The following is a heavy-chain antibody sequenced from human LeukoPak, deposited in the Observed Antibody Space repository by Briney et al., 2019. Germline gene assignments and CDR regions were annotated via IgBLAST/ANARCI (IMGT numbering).Heavy chain of an antibody. Sequence: PSETLSLTCTVSGGSITNYYWSWLRQPPGKGLEWIGYIYYSGSTNYNPSLKSRVTISVDTSKNQFSLKLSSVTAADTAVYYCARATPYYYGMDVWGQGTTVTVSS. CDR2: IYYSGST. J-gene: IGHJ6*02. D-gene: IGHD4-17*01. V-gene: IGHV4-59*01. CDR1: GGSITNYY. CDR3: ARATPYYYGMDV.